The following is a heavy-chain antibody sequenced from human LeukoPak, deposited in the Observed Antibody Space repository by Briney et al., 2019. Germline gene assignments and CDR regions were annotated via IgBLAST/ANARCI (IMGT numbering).Heavy chain of an antibody. J-gene: IGHJ4*02. CDR2: ISGSGGST. V-gene: IGHV3-23*01. D-gene: IGHD3-10*01. CDR1: RFTFSSYA. CDR3: AKGSYGSGSYLDY. Sequence: GGSLRLSCAASRFTFSSYAMSWVRQAPGKGLEWVSAISGSGGSTYYADSVEGRFTISRDNSKNTLYLQMNSLRAEDTAVYYCAKGSYGSGSYLDYWGQGTLVTVSS.